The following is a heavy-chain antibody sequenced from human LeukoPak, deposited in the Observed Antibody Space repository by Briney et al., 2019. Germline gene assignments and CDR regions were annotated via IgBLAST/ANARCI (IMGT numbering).Heavy chain of an antibody. V-gene: IGHV4-30-2*01. D-gene: IGHD2-15*01. CDR1: GGSISSGGYS. CDR3: ATKAATYFDY. J-gene: IGHJ4*02. Sequence: PSETLSLTCAVSGGSISSGGYSWSWIRQPPGKGLEWIGYIYHSGSTNYNLSLKSRVTISVDKSKNQFSLKLTSVTAADTAVYYCATKAATYFDYWGQGTLVTVSS. CDR2: IYHSGST.